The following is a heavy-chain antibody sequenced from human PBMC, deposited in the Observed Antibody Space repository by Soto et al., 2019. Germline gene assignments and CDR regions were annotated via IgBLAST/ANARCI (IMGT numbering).Heavy chain of an antibody. CDR2: ISAYNGNT. D-gene: IGHD4-17*01. CDR1: GYTFTSYG. CDR3: ARGDTVTRRGHLTLDY. Sequence: ASVKVSCKASGYTFTSYGISWVRQAPGQGLEWMGWISAYNGNTNYAQKLQGRVTMTTDTSTSTAYMELRSLRSDDTAVYYCARGDTVTRRGHLTLDYWGQGTQVTVSS. V-gene: IGHV1-18*01. J-gene: IGHJ4*02.